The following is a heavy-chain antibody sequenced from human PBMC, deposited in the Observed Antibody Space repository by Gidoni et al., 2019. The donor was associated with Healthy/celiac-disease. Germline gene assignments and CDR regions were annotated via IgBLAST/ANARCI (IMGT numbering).Heavy chain of an antibody. CDR2: IKQDGSEK. CDR3: ARAVDYDFWSGYLDAFDI. CDR1: GFTFSSYW. V-gene: IGHV3-7*01. J-gene: IGHJ3*02. Sequence: EVQLVESGGGLVQPGGSLRLSCAASGFTFSSYWMSWVRPAPGKGLEWVANIKQDGSEKYYVDSVKGRFTISRDNAKNSLYLQMNSLRAEDTAVYYCARAVDYDFWSGYLDAFDIWGQGTMVTVSS. D-gene: IGHD3-3*01.